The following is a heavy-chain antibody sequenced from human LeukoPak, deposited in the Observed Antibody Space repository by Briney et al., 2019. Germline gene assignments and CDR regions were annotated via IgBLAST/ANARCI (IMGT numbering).Heavy chain of an antibody. CDR1: GYSISSGYY. D-gene: IGHD2-2*01. Sequence: PSETLPLTCTVSGYSISSGYYWGWIRQPPGKGLEWIGTIYHTGYTYYNPSVKSRVTISIDTSKNQFSLKLSSVTAADTAVYYCASSAPPKYCSSTSCPNAFDIWGQGTMVTVSS. V-gene: IGHV4-38-2*02. CDR2: IYHTGYT. J-gene: IGHJ3*02. CDR3: ASSAPPKYCSSTSCPNAFDI.